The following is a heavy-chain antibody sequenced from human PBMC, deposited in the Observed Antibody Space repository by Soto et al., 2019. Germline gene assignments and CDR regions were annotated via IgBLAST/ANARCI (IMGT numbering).Heavy chain of an antibody. D-gene: IGHD5-18*01. Sequence: SETLSLTCTVSGGSISGYSWSWIRQPPGKGLEWIGYIFYRGSTNYNPSLKSRVTISVDTSKNQFSLKLSSVTAADTAVYYCASLVAGYSYGHFDYWGQGTLVTVSS. CDR3: ASLVAGYSYGHFDY. CDR2: IFYRGST. CDR1: GGSISGYS. J-gene: IGHJ4*02. V-gene: IGHV4-59*01.